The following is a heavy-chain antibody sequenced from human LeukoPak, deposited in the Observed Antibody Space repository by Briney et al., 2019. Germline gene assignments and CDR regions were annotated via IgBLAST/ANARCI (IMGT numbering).Heavy chain of an antibody. V-gene: IGHV3-30*04. CDR2: ISYDGGTI. CDR1: GFTFSTSA. CDR3: ARYGSGSYEAPYYFYHGMDV. J-gene: IGHJ6*02. Sequence: PGGSLRLSCAASGFTFSTSAFHWVRQAPGKGLEWVAVISYDGGTIYYADSMKGRFTISRDNFRGTLYLEVNSLRPEDTAVYYCARYGSGSYEAPYYFYHGMDVWGQGTRVTVSS. D-gene: IGHD3-10*01.